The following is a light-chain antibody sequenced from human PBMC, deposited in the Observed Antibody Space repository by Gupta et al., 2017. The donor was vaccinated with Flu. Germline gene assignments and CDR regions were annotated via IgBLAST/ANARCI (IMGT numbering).Light chain of an antibody. V-gene: IGLV1-47*01. J-gene: IGLJ3*02. CDR2: SNN. CDR3: ATWDDRMNGPV. CDR1: NSNIENNY. Sequence: SCSGSNSNIENNYVYWYQLLPSTAPKLLIWSNNQRPSGVPARLSGSKSGTPASLAISGLRSEEEADYYWATWDDRMNGPVFGGGTTLTVL.